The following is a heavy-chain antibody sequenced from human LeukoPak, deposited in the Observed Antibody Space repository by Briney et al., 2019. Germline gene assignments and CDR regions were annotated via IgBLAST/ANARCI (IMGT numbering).Heavy chain of an antibody. V-gene: IGHV3-48*03. CDR2: ISISGSII. D-gene: IGHD1-1*01. Sequence: PGGSLRLSGAASGFTFTNYYMNWVRQAPGKGLEWLSYISISGSIIYYTDSVKGRFTISRDNAKNSLYLQMNSRRAEDTAVYYCMRDAAGWNTGDYWGQGTLVTVSS. CDR3: MRDAAGWNTGDY. J-gene: IGHJ4*02. CDR1: GFTFTNYY.